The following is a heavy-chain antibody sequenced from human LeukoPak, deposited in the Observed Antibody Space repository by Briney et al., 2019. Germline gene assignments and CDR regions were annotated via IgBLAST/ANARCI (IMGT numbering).Heavy chain of an antibody. CDR3: ARGRNWNYFFDY. V-gene: IGHV1-69*05. CDR2: IIPIFGTA. Sequence: ASVKVSCKASGGTFSSYAISWVRQAPGQGLEWMGGIIPIFGTANYAQKFQGRVTITTDESTSTAYMELSSLRSEDTAVYYCARGRNWNYFFDYWGQGTLVTVSS. J-gene: IGHJ4*02. D-gene: IGHD1-7*01. CDR1: GGTFSSYA.